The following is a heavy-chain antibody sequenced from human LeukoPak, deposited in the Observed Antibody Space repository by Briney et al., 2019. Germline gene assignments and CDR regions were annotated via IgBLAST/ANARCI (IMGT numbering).Heavy chain of an antibody. Sequence: TLSLPCTVSGASIRSGDYSWSWACQAPGKGRWGIGYIYYSGSTSYHPSLTSRLTMSVDPSTTHSSIELTSVPAAHTAVYYCARVRGHIVFPWEHDYWGQGTLVTVSS. D-gene: IGHD1-26*01. V-gene: IGHV4-30-4*08. CDR2: IYYSGST. CDR1: GASIRSGDYS. CDR3: ARVRGHIVFPWEHDY. J-gene: IGHJ4*02.